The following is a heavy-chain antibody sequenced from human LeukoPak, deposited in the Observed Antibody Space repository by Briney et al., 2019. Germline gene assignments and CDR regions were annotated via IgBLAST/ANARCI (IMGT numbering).Heavy chain of an antibody. D-gene: IGHD3-9*01. CDR1: GFTFSSYE. CDR2: ISSSGSTI. CDR3: ATFVPAESGIRDFDWLPLRY. Sequence: GGSLRLSCAAPGFTFSSYEMNWVRQAPGKGLEWVSYISSSGSTIYYADSVKCRFTISRDNAKNSLYLQMNSLRAEDTAVYYCATFVPAESGIRDFDWLPLRYWGQGTLVTVSS. V-gene: IGHV3-48*03. J-gene: IGHJ4*02.